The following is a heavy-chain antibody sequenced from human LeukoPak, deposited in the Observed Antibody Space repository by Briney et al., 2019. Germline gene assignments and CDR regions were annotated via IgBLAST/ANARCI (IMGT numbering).Heavy chain of an antibody. CDR3: ARVAPRREGFYYMDV. D-gene: IGHD1-26*01. J-gene: IGHJ6*03. V-gene: IGHV3-21*01. CDR2: ISSSSSYI. CDR1: GFTFSSYS. Sequence: PGGSLRLSCAASGFTFSSYSMNWVRQAPGKGLEWVSSISSSSSYIYYADSVKGRFTISRDNAKNSLYLQMNSLRAEDTAVYYCARVAPRREGFYYMDVWGKGTTVTVSS.